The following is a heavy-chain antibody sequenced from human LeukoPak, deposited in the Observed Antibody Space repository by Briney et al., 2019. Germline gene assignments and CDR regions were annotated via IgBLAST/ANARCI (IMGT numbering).Heavy chain of an antibody. CDR1: GFTFSSYW. J-gene: IGHJ4*02. CDR3: ASSSCGGDCSYYFDY. D-gene: IGHD2-21*01. Sequence: GGSLRLSCAASGFTFSSYWMSWVRQAPGKGLEWVANIKQDGSEKYYVDSVKGRFTISRDNAKSSLYLQMNSLRAEDTAVYYCASSSCGGDCSYYFDYWGQGTLVTVSS. V-gene: IGHV3-7*01. CDR2: IKQDGSEK.